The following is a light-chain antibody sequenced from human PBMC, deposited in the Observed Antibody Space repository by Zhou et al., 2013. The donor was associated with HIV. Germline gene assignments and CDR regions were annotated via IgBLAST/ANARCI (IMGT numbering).Light chain of an antibody. Sequence: DIQMTQSPSSLSASVGDRVTITCRASQDISNSLVWYQHKPGKAPKLLIYGASTLQSGVPSRFGGSGSGSDYTLTISSLQPDDFATYYCQQYNSYSQTFGQGTKVEIK. CDR2: GAS. J-gene: IGKJ1*01. CDR1: QDISNS. V-gene: IGKV1-NL1*01. CDR3: QQYNSYSQT.